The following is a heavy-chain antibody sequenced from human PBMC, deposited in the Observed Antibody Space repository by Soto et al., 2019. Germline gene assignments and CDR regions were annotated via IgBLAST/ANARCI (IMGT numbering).Heavy chain of an antibody. CDR1: GFTFSSYA. V-gene: IGHV3-23*01. CDR3: AKDGGDALQYSSSWYRGGAFGTLSSYGDY. Sequence: EVQLLESGGGLVQPGGSLRLSCAASGFTFSSYAMSWVRQAPGKGLEWVSAISGSGGSTYYADSVKGRFTISRDNSKNTLYLQMNSLRAEDTAVYYCAKDGGDALQYSSSWYRGGAFGTLSSYGDYWGQGTLVTVSS. D-gene: IGHD6-13*01. CDR2: ISGSGGST. J-gene: IGHJ4*02.